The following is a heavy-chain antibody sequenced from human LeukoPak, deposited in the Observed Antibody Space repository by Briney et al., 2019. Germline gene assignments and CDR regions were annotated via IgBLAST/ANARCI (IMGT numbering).Heavy chain of an antibody. D-gene: IGHD2-2*01. CDR1: GFTFSSYG. Sequence: PGRSLRLPCAASGFTFSSYGMHWVRQAPGKGLEWVAVISYDGSNKYYADSVKGRFTISRDNSKNTLYLQMNSLRAEDTAVYYCAKGPPYCSSTSCPGAYWGQGTLVTVSS. CDR2: ISYDGSNK. J-gene: IGHJ4*02. CDR3: AKGPPYCSSTSCPGAY. V-gene: IGHV3-30*18.